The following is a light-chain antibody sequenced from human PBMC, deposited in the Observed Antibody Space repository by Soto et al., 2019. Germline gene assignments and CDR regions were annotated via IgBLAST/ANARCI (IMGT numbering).Light chain of an antibody. CDR3: QQYYCYPLS. J-gene: IGKJ4*01. CDR2: DVS. CDR1: QSFSTW. V-gene: IGKV1-5*01. Sequence: TQMTQSPHTLSASVGDRVTITCRASQSFSTWLAWYQQKPGKAPKLLIYDVSNLESGVPSRISDIGTGTEFALTVGSLQPDDVATYYCQQYYCYPLSFGGGTVVEIK.